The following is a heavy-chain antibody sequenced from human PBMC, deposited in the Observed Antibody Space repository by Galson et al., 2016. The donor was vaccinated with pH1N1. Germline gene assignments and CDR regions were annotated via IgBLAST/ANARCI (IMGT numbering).Heavy chain of an antibody. CDR1: GYLISSCCF. D-gene: IGHD1-7*01. CDR2: IYNSGGTT. Sequence: SETLSLTCDVSGYLISSCCFWGWIRQPPGKGLEWIGHIYNSGGTTTYNPSLRSRVTISMETSKNQFSLHPTSVTAADTAIYDCVRQYGELLGDAFDFWGQGTMVSVSS. V-gene: IGHV4-38-2*01. CDR3: VRQYGELLGDAFDF. J-gene: IGHJ3*01.